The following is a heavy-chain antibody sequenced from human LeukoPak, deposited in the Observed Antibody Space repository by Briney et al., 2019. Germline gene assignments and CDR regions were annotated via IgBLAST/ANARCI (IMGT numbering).Heavy chain of an antibody. D-gene: IGHD6-19*01. CDR2: IKHSGST. V-gene: IGHV4-34*01. CDR1: GGSFSGYY. J-gene: IGHJ4*02. Sequence: TSETLSLTCAVYGGSFSGYYWSWIRQPPGKGLEWIGEIKHSGSTNYNPSLKSRVTISVDTPKNQFSLKLSSVTAADTAVYYCAGHGGQWLVYYFDYWGQGTLVTVSS. CDR3: AGHGGQWLVYYFDY.